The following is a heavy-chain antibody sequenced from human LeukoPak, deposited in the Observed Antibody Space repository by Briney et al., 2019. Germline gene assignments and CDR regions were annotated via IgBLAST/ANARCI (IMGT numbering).Heavy chain of an antibody. CDR3: ARDPYFGVVGAPYYYMDV. CDR1: GYTFTNYY. J-gene: IGHJ6*03. V-gene: IGHV1-46*01. Sequence: ASVKVSCKASGYTFTNYYIHWVRQAPGQGLEWMGIINPSGGSTSYAQKFQGRVTMTRDSSTSTVYMELSSLRSEDTALYYCARDPYFGVVGAPYYYMDVWGKGTTVTVSS. CDR2: INPSGGST. D-gene: IGHD3-3*01.